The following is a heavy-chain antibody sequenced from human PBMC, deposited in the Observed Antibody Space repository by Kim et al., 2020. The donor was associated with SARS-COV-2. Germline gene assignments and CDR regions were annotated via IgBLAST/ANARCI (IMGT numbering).Heavy chain of an antibody. J-gene: IGHJ3*02. CDR2: ISWNSGSI. CDR3: AKGYYYDSTNAFDI. D-gene: IGHD3-22*01. CDR1: GFTFDDYA. Sequence: GGSLRLSCAASGFTFDDYAMHWVRQAPGKGLEWVSGISWNSGSIGYADSVKGRFTISRDNAKNSLYLQMNSLRAEDTALYYCAKGYYYDSTNAFDIWGQGTMVTVSS. V-gene: IGHV3-9*01.